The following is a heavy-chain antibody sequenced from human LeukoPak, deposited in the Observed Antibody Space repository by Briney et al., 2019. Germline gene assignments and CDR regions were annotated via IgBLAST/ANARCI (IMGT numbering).Heavy chain of an antibody. CDR2: IYYDGRNA. J-gene: IGHJ6*03. V-gene: IGHV3-30*02. CDR3: AKVGYHDASGHFYYMDV. Sequence: GGSLRLSCAASGFTFNSYGMYWVRQAPGKGLEGVAFIYYDGRNAYYADSVKGRFTISRDNSKNTLYLQMNSLRTEDTAVYHCAKVGYHDASGHFYYMDVWGNGTTVTVSS. CDR1: GFTFNSYG. D-gene: IGHD3-22*01.